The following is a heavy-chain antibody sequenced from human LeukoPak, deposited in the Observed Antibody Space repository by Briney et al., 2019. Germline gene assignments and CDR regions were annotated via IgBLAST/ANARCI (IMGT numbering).Heavy chain of an antibody. J-gene: IGHJ1*01. Sequence: SETLSLTCTVSGGSISCSSDYWGWIRHPPGKGLEWIGSIYYSGSTYYNTSLKSRDTISLDTSKNQSSQKLSSVTAADTAVYYWARQSAATGTLSVYFQHWGQGTLVTVSS. D-gene: IGHD6-13*01. V-gene: IGHV4-39*01. CDR2: IYYSGST. CDR1: GGSISCSSDY. CDR3: ARQSAATGTLSVYFQH.